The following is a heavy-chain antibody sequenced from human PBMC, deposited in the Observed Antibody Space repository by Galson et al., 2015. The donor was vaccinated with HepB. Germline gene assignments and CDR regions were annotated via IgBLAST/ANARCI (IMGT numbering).Heavy chain of an antibody. CDR3: ARVNSGMVRGVINP. Sequence: TLSLTCAVYGGSFSGYYWSWIRQPPGKGLEWIGEINHSGSTNYNPSLKSRVTISVDTSKNQFSLKLSSVTAADTAVYYCARVNSGMVRGVINPWGQGTLVTVSS. D-gene: IGHD3-10*01. CDR2: INHSGST. CDR1: GGSFSGYY. V-gene: IGHV4-34*01. J-gene: IGHJ5*02.